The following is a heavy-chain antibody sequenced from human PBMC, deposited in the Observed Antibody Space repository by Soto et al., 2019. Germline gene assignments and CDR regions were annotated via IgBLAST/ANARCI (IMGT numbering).Heavy chain of an antibody. V-gene: IGHV4-34*01. CDR3: ARRHSSNWYGPDY. CDR2: IYHTGST. J-gene: IGHJ4*02. CDR1: GGSFSGYY. D-gene: IGHD6-13*01. Sequence: PSETLSLTCAVYGGSFSGYYWGWIRQPPGKGLEWIGSIYHTGSTYYNPSLKSRVTISVDTSKNQFSLKLSSVTAADTAVYYCARRHSSNWYGPDYWGQGTLVTVSS.